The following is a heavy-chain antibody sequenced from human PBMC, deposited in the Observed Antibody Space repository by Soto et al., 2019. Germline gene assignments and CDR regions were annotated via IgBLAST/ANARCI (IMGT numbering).Heavy chain of an antibody. CDR1: GFIFGSYP. V-gene: IGHV3-21*01. CDR3: ARGWLRDPWMY. D-gene: IGHD5-12*01. CDR2: ISASSTYI. Sequence: EVQLVESGGGLVKRGGSLGPSCAASGFIFGSYPMNWVRQAPGKGLEWVSSISASSTYIYYADSLKGRFTISRDNAYNSLYLQMNSLRAEDTAVYYCARGWLRDPWMYWGQGTLVTVSS. J-gene: IGHJ4*02.